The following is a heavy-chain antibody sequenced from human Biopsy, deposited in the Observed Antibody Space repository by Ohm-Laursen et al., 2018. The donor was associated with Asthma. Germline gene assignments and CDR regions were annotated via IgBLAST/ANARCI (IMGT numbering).Heavy chain of an antibody. CDR3: ARGSSGGSYYTSLGY. Sequence: SETLSLTCTVSGGSISSYYWSWIRQPPGRGLEWIGYMYSSGSTNYNPSLKSRVTISVGTSKNQFSLKLSSVTAADTAVYYCARGSSGGSYYTSLGYWGQGTLVTVSS. CDR2: MYSSGST. D-gene: IGHD1-26*01. V-gene: IGHV4-59*01. CDR1: GGSISSYY. J-gene: IGHJ4*02.